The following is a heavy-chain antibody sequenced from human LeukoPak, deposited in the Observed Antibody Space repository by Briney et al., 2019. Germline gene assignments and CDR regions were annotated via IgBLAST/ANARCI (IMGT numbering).Heavy chain of an antibody. Sequence: PGGSLRLSCAASGFTFSNYGMSWVRQAPGKGLEWVANIKQDGSEKYYVDSVKGRFTISRDNAKNSLYLQMNSLRAEDTAVYYCARDSEYSSGCCAFDIWGQGTMVTVSS. D-gene: IGHD6-19*01. J-gene: IGHJ3*02. CDR2: IKQDGSEK. CDR1: GFTFSNYG. CDR3: ARDSEYSSGCCAFDI. V-gene: IGHV3-7*01.